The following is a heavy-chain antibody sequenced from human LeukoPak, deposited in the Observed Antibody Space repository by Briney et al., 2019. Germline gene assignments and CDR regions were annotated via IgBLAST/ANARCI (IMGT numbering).Heavy chain of an antibody. CDR3: ARRQLWPHDAFDI. V-gene: IGHV3-20*04. D-gene: IGHD5-18*01. Sequence: PGGSLRLSCAASGFTFSSYGMSWVRQAPGKGLEWVSGINWNGGSTGYADSVKGRFTISRDNAKNSLYLQMNSLRAEDTALYYCARRQLWPHDAFDIWGQGTMVTVSS. CDR2: INWNGGST. CDR1: GFTFSSYG. J-gene: IGHJ3*02.